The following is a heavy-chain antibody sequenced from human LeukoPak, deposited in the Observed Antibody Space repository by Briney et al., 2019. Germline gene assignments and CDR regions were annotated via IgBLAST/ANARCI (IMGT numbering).Heavy chain of an antibody. CDR1: CGSISSYY. D-gene: IGHD4-11*01. CDR2: IYYSGSA. J-gene: IGHJ4*02. V-gene: IGHV4-59*12. CDR3: ARDYGFAVTTSYFDY. Sequence: PSETLSLTCTVSCGSISSYYWSWIRQPPGKGLEWIGYIYYSGSANYNPSLKSRVTMSVDTSKNQFSLKLSSVTAADTAVYYCARDYGFAVTTSYFDYWGQGTLVTVSS.